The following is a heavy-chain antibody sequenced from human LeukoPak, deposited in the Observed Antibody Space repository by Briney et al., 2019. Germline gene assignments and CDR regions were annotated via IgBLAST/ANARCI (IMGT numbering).Heavy chain of an antibody. J-gene: IGHJ3*02. D-gene: IGHD3-10*01. CDR2: IYPGDADT. V-gene: IGHV5-51*01. CDR3: ARRGGNTMDDAFDI. Sequence: GESMKFSYKGSGCSFTSYWIGWVRPMPGKGLEWMGIIYPGDADTRNSPPFQGEVTLSPERSTSTAYLQWSSLKPPDTAMYYYARRGGNTMDDAFDIWGQGTMVTVSS. CDR1: GCSFTSYW.